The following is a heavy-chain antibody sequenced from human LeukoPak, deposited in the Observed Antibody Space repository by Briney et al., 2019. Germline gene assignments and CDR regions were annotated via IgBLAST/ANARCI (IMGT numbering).Heavy chain of an antibody. V-gene: IGHV3-15*01. J-gene: IGHJ4*02. CDR3: TTDSGYNYPYATFDY. Sequence: PGGSLRLSCAVSGFTFTNAWLCWVRQAPGKGLEWIGRIKSKTHGGTIHYAAPVKGRFTISRDDSKNTLYLQMNSLKTEDTAVYYCTTDSGYNYPYATFDYWGQGTLVTVSS. CDR2: IKSKTHGGTI. CDR1: GFTFTNAW. D-gene: IGHD5-12*01.